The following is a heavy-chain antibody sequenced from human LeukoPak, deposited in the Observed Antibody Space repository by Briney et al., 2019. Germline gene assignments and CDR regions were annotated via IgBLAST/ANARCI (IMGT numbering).Heavy chain of an antibody. V-gene: IGHV3-23*01. CDR3: AKSTIFGVVIISFDY. J-gene: IGHJ4*02. Sequence: GGSLRLSCAASGLTFSSYAMSWVRQAPGKGLEWVSAISGSGGSTYYADSVKGRFTISRDNSKNTLYLQMNSLRAEDTAVYYCAKSTIFGVVIISFDYVGQGTLVTVSS. CDR2: ISGSGGST. CDR1: GLTFSSYA. D-gene: IGHD3-3*01.